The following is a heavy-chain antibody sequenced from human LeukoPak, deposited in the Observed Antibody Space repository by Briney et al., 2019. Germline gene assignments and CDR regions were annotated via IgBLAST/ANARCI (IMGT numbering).Heavy chain of an antibody. CDR3: ARDREDIVVVPAGLFDY. D-gene: IGHD2-2*01. Sequence: GGSLRLSCAASGFTFSSYSMNWVRQAPGKGLEWVSSISSSSSYIYYADSVKGRFTISRDNAKNSLYLQMNSLRAEDTAVYYCARDREDIVVVPAGLFDYWGQGTLVTVSS. CDR1: GFTFSSYS. J-gene: IGHJ4*02. V-gene: IGHV3-21*01. CDR2: ISSSSSYI.